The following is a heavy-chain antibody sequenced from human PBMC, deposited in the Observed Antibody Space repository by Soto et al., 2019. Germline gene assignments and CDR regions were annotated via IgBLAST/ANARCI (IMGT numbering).Heavy chain of an antibody. Sequence: QVQLVQSGAEVKKPGASVKVSCKASGYSFTSDDINWVRQATGQGLEWMGWMNPNSGNTGYAQKFQGRLTMTRDTSISTAYMELSSLISEDTAVYYCAREFGTYTDWGQGTLVTVSS. J-gene: IGHJ4*02. V-gene: IGHV1-8*01. CDR1: GYSFTSDD. D-gene: IGHD3-16*01. CDR2: MNPNSGNT. CDR3: AREFGTYTD.